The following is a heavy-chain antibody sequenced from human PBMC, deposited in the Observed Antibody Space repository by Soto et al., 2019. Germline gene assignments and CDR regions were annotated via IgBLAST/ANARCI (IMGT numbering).Heavy chain of an antibody. V-gene: IGHV1-18*04. CDR3: ARSDYYEDTGTFEN. D-gene: IGHD4-17*01. CDR2: ISGKNGNT. Sequence: GASVKVSCKASGYNFSDFGITWVRQAPGQGLEWMGWISGKNGNTNYAQKVQGRVTLTADTSTRTAYMEMRALTSDDTGIYDCARSDYYEDTGTFENWGQGTPVTVSS. J-gene: IGHJ4*02. CDR1: GYNFSDFG.